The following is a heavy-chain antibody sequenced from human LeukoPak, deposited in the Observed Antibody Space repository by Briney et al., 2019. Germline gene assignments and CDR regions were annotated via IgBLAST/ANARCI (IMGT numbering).Heavy chain of an antibody. CDR1: GGSISSSSYY. V-gene: IGHV4-39*07. D-gene: IGHD3-10*01. Sequence: SETLSLTCTVSGGSISSSSYYWGWIRQPPGKGLEWIGNIYYSGSTYYNPSLKSRVTISVDTSKNQFSLKLSSVTAADTAVYYCLRSQLLWFGGRKPGREYYYYYMDVWGKGTTVTVSS. CDR3: LRSQLLWFGGRKPGREYYYYYMDV. CDR2: IYYSGST. J-gene: IGHJ6*03.